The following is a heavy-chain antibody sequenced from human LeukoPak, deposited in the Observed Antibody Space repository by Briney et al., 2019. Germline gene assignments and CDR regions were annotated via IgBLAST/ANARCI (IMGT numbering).Heavy chain of an antibody. CDR3: TRLGGDFSPAY. CDR2: IYYSGSS. J-gene: IGHJ4*02. D-gene: IGHD3-3*01. CDR1: GGSISSSSYF. Sequence: ETLSLTCTVSGGSISSSSYFWGWIRQPPEKGLEWIGSIYYSGSSYYNPSLKSRVTISVDTSKNQFSLRLNSVTAADTAVYYCTRLGGDFSPAYWGQGTVVTVSS. V-gene: IGHV4-39*01.